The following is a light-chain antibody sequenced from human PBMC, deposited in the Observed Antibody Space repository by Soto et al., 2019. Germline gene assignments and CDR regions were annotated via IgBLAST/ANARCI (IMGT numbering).Light chain of an antibody. CDR3: SSYAGSNIVV. CDR1: SSDVGGYNY. Sequence: QSALTQPPSASGSPGQSVTISCTGTSSDVGGYNYVSWYQQHPGKAPKLMIYEVSKRPSGVPDRFSGSKSGNTASLTVSGLHAEDEADYYCSSYAGSNIVVFGGGTQLTVL. V-gene: IGLV2-8*01. J-gene: IGLJ2*01. CDR2: EVS.